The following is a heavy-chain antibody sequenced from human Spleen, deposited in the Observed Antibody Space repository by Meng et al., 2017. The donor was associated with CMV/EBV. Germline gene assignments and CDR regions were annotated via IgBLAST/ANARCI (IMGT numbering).Heavy chain of an antibody. D-gene: IGHD2-2*01. CDR2: ISWNSGSI. Sequence: SLKISCAASGFSFDNYAMHWVRQAPGKGLEWVSGISWNSGSIGYVDSVKGRFTISRDNAKNSLYLQMNSLRAEDTAVYYCAKDHCSSTSCYTSCYYYGMDVWGQGTTVTVSS. CDR3: AKDHCSSTSCYTSCYYYGMDV. J-gene: IGHJ6*02. V-gene: IGHV3-9*01. CDR1: GFSFDNYA.